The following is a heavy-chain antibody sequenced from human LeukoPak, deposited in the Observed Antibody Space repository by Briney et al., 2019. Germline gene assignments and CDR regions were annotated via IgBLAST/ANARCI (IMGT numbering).Heavy chain of an antibody. CDR2: IYYSGNT. Sequence: SETLSLTCTVSGGSISSGTYYWGWIRQSPGRGLEWIGSIYYSGNTYYNPSLESRVTISVDSSKNQFFLMLRSVTAADTALYYCARHPNYYYYHMDVWGKGTTVTVSS. CDR1: GGSISSGTYY. V-gene: IGHV4-39*01. J-gene: IGHJ6*03. CDR3: ARHPNYYYYHMDV.